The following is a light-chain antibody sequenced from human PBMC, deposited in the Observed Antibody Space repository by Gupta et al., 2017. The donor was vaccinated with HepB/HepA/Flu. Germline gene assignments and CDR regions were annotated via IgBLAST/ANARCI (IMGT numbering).Light chain of an antibody. Sequence: DIQMTQSPSSVSASVGDRVTITCRASQAISSHLGWYQQKPGKAPELLISGATTLQSGVPSRFIGSGSGTDFTLTISSLQPEDSATYYCQQANSFPITFGQGTRLEIK. V-gene: IGKV1-12*01. J-gene: IGKJ5*01. CDR2: GAT. CDR1: QAISSH. CDR3: QQANSFPIT.